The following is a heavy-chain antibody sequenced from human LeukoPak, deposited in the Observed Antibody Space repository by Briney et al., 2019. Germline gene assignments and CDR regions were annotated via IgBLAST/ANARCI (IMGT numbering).Heavy chain of an antibody. CDR1: GYTFTSYA. CDR3: ASTEIDRNYYYYGMDV. CDR2: INAGNGNT. D-gene: IGHD3-22*01. Sequence: ASVKVSCKASGYTFTSYAMHWVRQAPGQRLEWMGWINAGNGNTKYSQRFQGRVTITRDTSASTAYMELSSLRSEDTAVYYCASTEIDRNYYYYGMDVWGQGTTVTVSS. J-gene: IGHJ6*02. V-gene: IGHV1-3*01.